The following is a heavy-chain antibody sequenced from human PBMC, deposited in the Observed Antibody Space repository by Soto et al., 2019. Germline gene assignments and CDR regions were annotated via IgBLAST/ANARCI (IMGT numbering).Heavy chain of an antibody. CDR1: GGSISSGDYY. J-gene: IGHJ6*02. CDR3: ARAVCGGDCYHYYYYGMDV. D-gene: IGHD2-21*02. V-gene: IGHV4-30-4*01. CDR2: IYYSGST. Sequence: SETLSLTCTVSGGSISSGDYYWSWIRQPPGKGLEWIGYIYYSGSTYYNPSLKSRVTISVDTSKNQFSLKLSSVTAADTAVYYCARAVCGGDCYHYYYYGMDVWGQGTTVTV.